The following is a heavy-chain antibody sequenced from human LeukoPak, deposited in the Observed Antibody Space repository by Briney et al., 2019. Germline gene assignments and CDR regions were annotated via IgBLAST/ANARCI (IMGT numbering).Heavy chain of an antibody. D-gene: IGHD3-16*01. Sequence: RASVKVSCKASGGTFSNYAISWVRQAPGQGLEWMGGIIPIFGTANYAQKFRGRVTITADKSTRTAYMELSSLRSEDTAVYYCARGNDSRDPPHFDYWGQGTLVTVSS. CDR1: GGTFSNYA. J-gene: IGHJ4*02. V-gene: IGHV1-69*06. CDR3: ARGNDSRDPPHFDY. CDR2: IIPIFGTA.